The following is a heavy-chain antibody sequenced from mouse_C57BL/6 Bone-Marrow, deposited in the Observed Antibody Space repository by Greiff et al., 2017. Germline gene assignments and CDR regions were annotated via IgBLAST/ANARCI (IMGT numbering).Heavy chain of an antibody. J-gene: IGHJ1*03. CDR3: ARRGWLLRYWYFDV. CDR2: ISSGGSYT. V-gene: IGHV5-6*02. D-gene: IGHD2-3*01. Sequence: EVMLVESGGDLVKPGGSLKLSCAASGFTFSSYGMSWVRQTPDKRLEWVATISSGGSYTYYPDSVKGRFTISRDNAKNTLYLQMSSLKSEDTAMYYCARRGWLLRYWYFDVWGTGTTVTVSS. CDR1: GFTFSSYG.